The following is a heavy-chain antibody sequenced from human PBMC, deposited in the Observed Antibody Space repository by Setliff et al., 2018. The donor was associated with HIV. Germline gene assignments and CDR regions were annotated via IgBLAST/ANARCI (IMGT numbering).Heavy chain of an antibody. CDR1: GYAFTSYG. Sequence: ASVKVSCKASGYAFTSYGISWVRQAPGQGLEWMGWISAFNGNTNYAQKLQGRFTMTTDTSTSTAYMELGSLRSDDTAVYYCARGGYGWGDLGPVLDYWGQGTLVTVSS. D-gene: IGHD5-12*01. J-gene: IGHJ4*02. V-gene: IGHV1-18*01. CDR2: ISAFNGNT. CDR3: ARGGYGWGDLGPVLDY.